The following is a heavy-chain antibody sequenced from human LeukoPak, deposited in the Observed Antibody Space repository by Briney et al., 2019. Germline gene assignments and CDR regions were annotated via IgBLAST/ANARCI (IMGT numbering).Heavy chain of an antibody. V-gene: IGHV4-30-4*01. CDR3: ARDLGGDSSGYYSSRYFDY. D-gene: IGHD3-22*01. CDR2: IYYSGST. Sequence: SETLSLTCTVSGGSISSGDYYWSWIRQPPGKGLEWIGYIYYSGSTYYNPSLKSRVTISVDTSKNQFPLKLSSVTAADTAVYYCARDLGGDSSGYYSSRYFDYWGQGTLVTVSS. J-gene: IGHJ4*02. CDR1: GGSISSGDYY.